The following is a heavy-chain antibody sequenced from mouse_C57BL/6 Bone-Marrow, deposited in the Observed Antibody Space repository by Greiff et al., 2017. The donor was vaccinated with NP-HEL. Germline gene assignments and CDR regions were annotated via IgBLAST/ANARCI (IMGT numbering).Heavy chain of an antibody. V-gene: IGHV3-8*01. D-gene: IGHD2-2*01. CDR1: GYSITSDY. Sequence: DVKLVESGPGLAKPSQPLSLTCSVTGYSITSDYWNWIRKFPGNKLEYMGYISYSGSPYYNPSLKSRISITRDTSKNQYYLQLNSVTTEDTATYYCARSPLWLRRNYYAMDYWGQGTSVTVSS. J-gene: IGHJ4*01. CDR3: ARSPLWLRRNYYAMDY. CDR2: ISYSGSP.